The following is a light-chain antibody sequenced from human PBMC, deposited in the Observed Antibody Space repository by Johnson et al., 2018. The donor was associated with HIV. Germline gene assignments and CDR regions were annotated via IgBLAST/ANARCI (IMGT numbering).Light chain of an antibody. CDR1: SSNIGNNY. CDR3: GTWDSSLTVGD. J-gene: IGLJ1*01. Sequence: HSVLTQPPSVSAAPGQKVTISCAGSSSNIGNNYVSWYRQLPGTAPKFLIYEDNKRPSGIPDRFSGSKSGTSAALDIARLQTGAEADYYCGTWDSSLTVGDFGSGTKFTVL. CDR2: EDN. V-gene: IGLV1-51*02.